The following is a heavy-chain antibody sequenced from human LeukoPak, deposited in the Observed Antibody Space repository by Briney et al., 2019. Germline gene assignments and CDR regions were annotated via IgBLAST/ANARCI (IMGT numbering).Heavy chain of an antibody. CDR3: ARARYDS. J-gene: IGHJ5*01. V-gene: IGHV3-30-3*01. CDR2: ISYDGSNK. CDR1: GFTFSSYA. D-gene: IGHD3-9*01. Sequence: GGSLRLSCAASGFTFSSYAMHWVRQAPGKGLEWVAVISYDGSNKYYADSVKGRFTISRDNSKNTLYLQMNSLRAEDTAVYYCARARYDSWGQGTLVTVSS.